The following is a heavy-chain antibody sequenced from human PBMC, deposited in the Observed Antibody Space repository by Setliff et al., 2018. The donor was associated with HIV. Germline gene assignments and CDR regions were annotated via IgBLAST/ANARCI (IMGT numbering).Heavy chain of an antibody. D-gene: IGHD3-10*01. J-gene: IGHJ4*01. CDR1: GFTFSTYA. V-gene: IGHV3-23*01. CDR3: ASFFGDYGY. Sequence: GGSLRLSCAASGFTFSTYAMGWVRQAPGKGLEWVSTIGAVGGPTHYAESVKGRFTISKDNSKNTLSLQMNNLRVEDTAVYYCASFFGDYGYWGHGTQVTVSS. CDR2: IGAVGGPT.